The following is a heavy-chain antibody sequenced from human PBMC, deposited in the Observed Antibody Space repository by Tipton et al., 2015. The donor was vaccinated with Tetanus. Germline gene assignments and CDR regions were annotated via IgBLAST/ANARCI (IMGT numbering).Heavy chain of an antibody. J-gene: IGHJ3*02. Sequence: TLSLTCTVSGGSVSGGDYHWSWIRQNPGKGLEWLGYIFSGGTTFYSPSLNGRVSMSLDTSKNLFALRLASVTAADTAVYYCARDRHPYRISGAFRGNDALDIWGPGALVTVSS. D-gene: IGHD1-26*01. CDR3: ARDRHPYRISGAFRGNDALDI. CDR1: GGSVSGGDYH. CDR2: IFSGGTT. V-gene: IGHV4-31*03.